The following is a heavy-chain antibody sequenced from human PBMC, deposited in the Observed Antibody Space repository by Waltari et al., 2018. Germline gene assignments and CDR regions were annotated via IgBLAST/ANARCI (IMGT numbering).Heavy chain of an antibody. CDR2: INPNNGDT. CDR3: ARDSGSYPYNWFDP. J-gene: IGHJ5*02. D-gene: IGHD1-26*01. CDR1: GYTFTDYY. Sequence: QVQLVQSGAEVKRPGASVRVSCKSSGYTFTDYYLHWVRQAPGQGLEWMAWINPNNGDTTVAQKFQGWVTVTRDTSINTGFLEVTRLKSDDAAVYFCARDSGSYPYNWFDPWGQGTLVTVSS. V-gene: IGHV1-2*04.